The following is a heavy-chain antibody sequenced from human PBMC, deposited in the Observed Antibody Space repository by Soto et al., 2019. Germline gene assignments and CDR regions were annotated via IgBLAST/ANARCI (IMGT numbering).Heavy chain of an antibody. V-gene: IGHV3-23*01. CDR1: GFTFSSYA. Sequence: HPGGSLRLSCAASGFTFSSYAMGWVRQAPGKGLEWVSAISGSGGSTYYADSVKGRFTISRDNSKNTLYLQMNSLRAEDTAVYYCARTTDGAVRVVVAAIGRGAVRFDYWGQGTLVTVSS. CDR2: ISGSGGST. D-gene: IGHD2-15*01. CDR3: ARTTDGAVRVVVAAIGRGAVRFDY. J-gene: IGHJ4*02.